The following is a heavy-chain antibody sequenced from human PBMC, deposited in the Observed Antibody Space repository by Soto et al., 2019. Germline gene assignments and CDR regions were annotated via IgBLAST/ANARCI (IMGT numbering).Heavy chain of an antibody. D-gene: IGHD3-22*01. J-gene: IGHJ4*02. CDR3: ARLPSPNYFDSSGFDY. V-gene: IGHV3-23*01. CDR1: GLTFNKHA. Sequence: EVQLLESGGGLVPPGGSLSLSFAASGLTFNKHARNWVRQAPGKGRGWVSAISSSGDRTYYADSVKGRFTISRDNSNNTLYLQMNSLRAEDTAVYYCARLPSPNYFDSSGFDYWGQGTLVSVSS. CDR2: ISSSGDRT.